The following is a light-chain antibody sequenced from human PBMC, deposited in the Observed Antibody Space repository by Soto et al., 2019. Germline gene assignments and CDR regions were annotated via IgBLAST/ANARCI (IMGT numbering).Light chain of an antibody. CDR2: DNN. CDR1: SSNIGNNF. V-gene: IGLV1-51*01. J-gene: IGLJ2*01. Sequence: QSVLTQPPSVSAAPGQKVTISCSGSSSNIGNNFVSWYQQLPGTAPRLLIYDNNNRPSGIPDRFSGSQSGTSATLAITGLQTGDEADYFCGTWDSSLSVVIFGGATKLTVL. CDR3: GTWDSSLSVVI.